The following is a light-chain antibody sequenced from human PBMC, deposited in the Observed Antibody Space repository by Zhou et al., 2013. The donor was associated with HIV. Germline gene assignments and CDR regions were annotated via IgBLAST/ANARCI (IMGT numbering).Light chain of an antibody. V-gene: IGKV1-5*03. CDR2: KAS. J-gene: IGKJ5*01. Sequence: DIQMTQSPSTLSASVGDRVTITCRASQSISSWLAWYQQKPGRAPKVLIYKASSLESGVPSRFSGSGSGTEFTLTISGLQPDDLATYYCQQSDSVPITFGQGTRLNIK. CDR3: QQSDSVPIT. CDR1: QSISSW.